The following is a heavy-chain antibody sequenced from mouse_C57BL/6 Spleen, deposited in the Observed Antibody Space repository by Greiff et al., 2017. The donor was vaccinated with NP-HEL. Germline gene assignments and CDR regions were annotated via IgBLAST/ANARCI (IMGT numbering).Heavy chain of an antibody. CDR1: GFTFSDYG. CDR3: ARYGSSPYYAMDY. J-gene: IGHJ4*01. CDR2: ISSGSSTI. D-gene: IGHD1-1*01. V-gene: IGHV5-17*01. Sequence: DVMLVESGGGLVKPGGSLKLSCAASGFTFSDYGMHWVRQAPEKGLEWVAYISSGSSTIYYADTVKGRFTISRDNAKNTLFLQMTSLRSEDTAMYYGARYGSSPYYAMDYWGQGTSVTVSS.